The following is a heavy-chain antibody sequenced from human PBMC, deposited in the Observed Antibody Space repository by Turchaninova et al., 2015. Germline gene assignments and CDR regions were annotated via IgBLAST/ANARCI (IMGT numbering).Heavy chain of an antibody. D-gene: IGHD3-10*01. CDR3: ATNRVGDYFGSGSYFSFGP. J-gene: IGHJ5*02. Sequence: ESGPGLVKPSETLSLTCSVSGGSISAYYWSWIRQPPGKGLEWIGHIFHSWRTDYNPSLKSRVTISVDKSKNQFSLRLTSVTAADTAVYYCATNRVGDYFGSGSYFSFGPWGQGTLVTVSS. V-gene: IGHV4-59*01. CDR1: GGSISAYY. CDR2: IFHSWRT.